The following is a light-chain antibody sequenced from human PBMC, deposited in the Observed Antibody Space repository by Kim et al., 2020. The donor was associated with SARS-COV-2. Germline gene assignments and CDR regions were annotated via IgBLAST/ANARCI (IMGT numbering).Light chain of an antibody. CDR3: QQFSNSLFT. V-gene: IGKV1D-13*01. Sequence: ATVGDRVTITGRASQDISSALAWYQQKPGKAPKVLIYDASSLESGVPSRFSGSGSGTDFTLTISSLQPEDFATYYCQQFSNSLFTFGGGTKVDIK. J-gene: IGKJ4*01. CDR1: QDISSA. CDR2: DAS.